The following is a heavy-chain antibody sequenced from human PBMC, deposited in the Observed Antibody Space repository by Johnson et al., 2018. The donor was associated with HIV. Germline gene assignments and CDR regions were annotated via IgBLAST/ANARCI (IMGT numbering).Heavy chain of an antibody. CDR2: ISSNGGST. Sequence: LQLVEPGGGLLQPGGSLRLSCAASGLPFSSYAMHWVRQAPGKGLEYVSAISSNGGSTYYANSVKVRFTISIDNSKNTLYLQMGSLRAEDMVMYYCARDGESQQLPLGDAFDVWGQGTMVIVSS. CDR1: GLPFSSYA. V-gene: IGHV3-64*01. J-gene: IGHJ3*01. D-gene: IGHD6-13*01. CDR3: ARDGESQQLPLGDAFDV.